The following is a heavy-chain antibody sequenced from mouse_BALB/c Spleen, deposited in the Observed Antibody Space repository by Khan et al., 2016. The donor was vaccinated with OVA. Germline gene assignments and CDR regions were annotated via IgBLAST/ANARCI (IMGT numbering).Heavy chain of an antibody. CDR1: GYTFTSYW. CDR3: ARYRIDY. Sequence: QVQLKQSGAELAKPGASVKMSCKASGYTFTSYWMHWIKQRPGQGLEWIGYINPTSGYTDYNQKFKDKATLTADKSSSTAYMQLSSLTSDDSEVYYCARYRIDYWGQGTALTVSS. CDR2: INPTSGYT. V-gene: IGHV1-7*01. J-gene: IGHJ2*01. D-gene: IGHD2-12*01.